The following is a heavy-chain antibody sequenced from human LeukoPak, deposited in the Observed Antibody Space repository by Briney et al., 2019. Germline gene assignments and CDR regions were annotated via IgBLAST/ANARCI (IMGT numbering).Heavy chain of an antibody. Sequence: RGSLRLSCAASGLTFSNYLMGWVRQPPGKGLECVSTIRDSGAYGFYADSVKGRFTISRDNSNNLVYLQMNNLRAEDTAEYYCAKRARYNSARATDFDSWGQGTQVTVSS. CDR2: IRDSGAYG. CDR3: AKRARYNSARATDFDS. J-gene: IGHJ4*02. D-gene: IGHD6-19*01. V-gene: IGHV3-23*01. CDR1: GLTFSNYL.